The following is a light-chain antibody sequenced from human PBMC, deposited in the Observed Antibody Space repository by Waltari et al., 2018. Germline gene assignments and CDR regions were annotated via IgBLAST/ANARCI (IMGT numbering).Light chain of an antibody. V-gene: IGLV2-14*01. J-gene: IGLJ3*02. CDR2: EVS. Sequence: QSALTQPASVSGSPGQSITISCTGTSSDVGGYNYVSWYQHHPGKAPKLMIYEVSNRPSGASNRFSGSKSGNTASLTISGLQAEDEAHYYCSSYTSSISWVFGGGTKLTVL. CDR1: SSDVGGYNY. CDR3: SSYTSSISWV.